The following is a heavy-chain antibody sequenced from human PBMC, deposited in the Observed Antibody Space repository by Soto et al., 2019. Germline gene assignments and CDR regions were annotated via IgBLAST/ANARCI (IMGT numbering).Heavy chain of an antibody. CDR2: IYHSGGT. CDR1: GGSISSGGYS. Sequence: PSETLSLTCAVSGGSISSGGYSWNWIRQPPGKGLEWIGYIYHSGGTLYNPSLKSRVTISVDTSKNQFSLKLSSVTAADTAVYYCARHRNQRYCSGGSCPGYFDYWGQGTLVTVSS. CDR3: ARHRNQRYCSGGSCPGYFDY. D-gene: IGHD2-15*01. V-gene: IGHV4-30-2*01. J-gene: IGHJ4*02.